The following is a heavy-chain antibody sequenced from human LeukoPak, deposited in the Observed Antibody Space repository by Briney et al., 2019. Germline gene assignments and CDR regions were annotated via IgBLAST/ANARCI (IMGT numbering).Heavy chain of an antibody. J-gene: IGHJ4*02. CDR1: GGSINDYY. CDR3: ARDLKWSYGTEY. CDR2: IYTSASGST. D-gene: IGHD1-26*01. Sequence: SDTLSLLCTVSGGSINDYYWSWLRRPAGKGREWIGHIYTSASGSTNYNPSLKSRVTMSVDTSKNQLCLRLSSVTAADTAVYYCARDLKWSYGTEYWGQGTLVTVSS. V-gene: IGHV4-4*07.